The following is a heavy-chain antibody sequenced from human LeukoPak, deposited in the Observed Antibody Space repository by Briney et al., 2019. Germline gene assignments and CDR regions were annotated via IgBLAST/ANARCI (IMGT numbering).Heavy chain of an antibody. CDR1: GGSFSGYY. J-gene: IGHJ4*02. V-gene: IGHV4-34*01. Sequence: PSETLSLTCAVYGGSFSGYYWSWIRQPPGKGLEWIGEINHSGSTNYNPSLKSRVTISVDTSKNQFSLKLSSVTAADTAVYYCARPPEYSSSSPNDYWGQGTLVTVSS. CDR2: INHSGST. D-gene: IGHD6-6*01. CDR3: ARPPEYSSSSPNDY.